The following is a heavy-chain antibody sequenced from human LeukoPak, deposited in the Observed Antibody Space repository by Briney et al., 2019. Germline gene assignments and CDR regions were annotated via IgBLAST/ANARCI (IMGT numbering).Heavy chain of an antibody. Sequence: GGSLRLSCVASGITFSNYAMSWVRQAAGKGLEWVATVSGSGGTTRYADFVKGRFTISRDNSKTTLYLQMNSLRVEDTAVYYCASRSLVVIQYYWGQGTLVTVSS. V-gene: IGHV3-23*01. J-gene: IGHJ4*02. CDR3: ASRSLVVIQYY. CDR1: GITFSNYA. CDR2: VSGSGGTT. D-gene: IGHD3-22*01.